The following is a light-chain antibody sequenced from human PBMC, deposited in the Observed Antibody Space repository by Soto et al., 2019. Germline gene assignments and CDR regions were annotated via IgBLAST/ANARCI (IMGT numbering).Light chain of an antibody. Sequence: QSALTQPRSVSGSPGQSVTISCTGTSSDVGRYDYVSWYQQHPGKAPKLIIYDVTERPAGVPDRFSGSKSGNTASLTISGLQAEDEADYYCAAWDDTLRGWVFGGGTKLTVL. CDR3: AAWDDTLRGWV. CDR1: SSDVGRYDY. CDR2: DVT. V-gene: IGLV2-11*01. J-gene: IGLJ3*02.